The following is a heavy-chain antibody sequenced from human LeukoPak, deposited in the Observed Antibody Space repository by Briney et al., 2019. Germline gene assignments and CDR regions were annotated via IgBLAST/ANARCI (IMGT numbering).Heavy chain of an antibody. V-gene: IGHV3-23*01. Sequence: GGSLRLSCAASGFTFSNYAMSWVRQAPGKGLEWVTAISGSGDSTYYADSVKGRLTISRDNTKNTLYLQMNSLRVEDTAVYYCARVAAAGPGIFVNFYYSMDIWGKGTTVTISS. J-gene: IGHJ6*03. CDR2: ISGSGDST. D-gene: IGHD6-13*01. CDR1: GFTFSNYA. CDR3: ARVAAAGPGIFVNFYYSMDI.